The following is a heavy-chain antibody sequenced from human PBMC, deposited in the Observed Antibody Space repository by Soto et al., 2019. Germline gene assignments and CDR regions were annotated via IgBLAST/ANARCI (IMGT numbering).Heavy chain of an antibody. V-gene: IGHV4-34*01. CDR1: GGSFSGYY. CDR3: ARGGIANRGYYYYYMDV. Sequence: SETLSLTCAVYGGSFSGYYWSWIRQPPGKGLEWIGEINHSGSTNYNPSLKSRVTISVDTSKNQFSLKLSSVTAADTAVYYCARGGIANRGYYYYYMDVWGKGTTVTVSS. CDR2: INHSGST. J-gene: IGHJ6*03. D-gene: IGHD6-13*01.